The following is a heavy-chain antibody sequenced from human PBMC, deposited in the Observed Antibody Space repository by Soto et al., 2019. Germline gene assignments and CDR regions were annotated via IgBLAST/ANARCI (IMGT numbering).Heavy chain of an antibody. Sequence: PCGSLRLACAASGVTFLNRAMSWVCQAPRQGLQWLSSSSGSCNSIYYADSFMGRFAISRVNSMNKLYLHMHSPTVEDTAVYYYVKTPITSAVTCRFDYWGQGNLVTVSS. J-gene: IGHJ4*02. D-gene: IGHD2-21*02. CDR2: SSGSCNSI. V-gene: IGHV3-23*01. CDR1: GVTFLNRA. CDR3: VKTPITSAVTCRFDY.